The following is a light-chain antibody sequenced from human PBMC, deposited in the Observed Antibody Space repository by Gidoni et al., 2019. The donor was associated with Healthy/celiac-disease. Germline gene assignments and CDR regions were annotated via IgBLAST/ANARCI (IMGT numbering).Light chain of an antibody. CDR1: QGISSA. J-gene: IGKJ4*01. CDR3: QQFNSYPLT. V-gene: IGKV1-13*02. CDR2: DAS. Sequence: AIQLTQSPSSLSASVGDRVTITCRASQGISSALAWYQQKPWKAPKLLNYDASSLESGVSSRFSGSGSGTDFTLTISILQPEVFATYYCQQFNSYPLTFGGGTKVEIK.